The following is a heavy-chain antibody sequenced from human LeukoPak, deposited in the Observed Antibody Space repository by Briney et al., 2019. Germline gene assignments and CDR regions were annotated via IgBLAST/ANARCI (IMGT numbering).Heavy chain of an antibody. CDR1: GYTFTSYG. Sequence: GASVKVSCKASGYTFTSYGISWVRQAPGQGLEWMGWISAYNGNTNYAQKLQGRVTMTTDTSTSTAYMELRSLRSDDTAVYYCARNHPIDRRAVAHDAFDIWGQGTMVTVSS. D-gene: IGHD6-19*01. J-gene: IGHJ3*02. CDR3: ARNHPIDRRAVAHDAFDI. V-gene: IGHV1-18*01. CDR2: ISAYNGNT.